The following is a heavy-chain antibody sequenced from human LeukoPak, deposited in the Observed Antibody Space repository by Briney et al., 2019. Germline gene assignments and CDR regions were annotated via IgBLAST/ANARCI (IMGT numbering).Heavy chain of an antibody. V-gene: IGHV3-21*01. Sequence: GGSLRLSCAASGFTFSSYTMNWVRQAPGKGLEWVSSITSSGSYIYYADSVMGRFTISRDNTNNSLYLQMNSLRAEDTAVYYCARHVVAVGFDYWGQGTLVTVSS. CDR1: GFTFSSYT. J-gene: IGHJ4*02. D-gene: IGHD3-22*01. CDR3: ARHVVAVGFDY. CDR2: ITSSGSYI.